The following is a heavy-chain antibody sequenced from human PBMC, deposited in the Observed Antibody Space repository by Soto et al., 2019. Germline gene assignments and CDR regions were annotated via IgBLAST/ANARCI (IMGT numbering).Heavy chain of an antibody. V-gene: IGHV3-23*01. J-gene: IGHJ3*02. Sequence: GGSLRLSCTGSGLAFRSDPMSWVRQAPERGLEVVSGISDGSYLTYNADSVRGRFTIYRDNSKNSLFLQMNSLRVEDTAVYYCARRAFGSSRSFDIWGQGTMVTVSS. CDR3: ARRAFGSSRSFDI. CDR1: GLAFRSDP. D-gene: IGHD6-6*01. CDR2: ISDGSYLT.